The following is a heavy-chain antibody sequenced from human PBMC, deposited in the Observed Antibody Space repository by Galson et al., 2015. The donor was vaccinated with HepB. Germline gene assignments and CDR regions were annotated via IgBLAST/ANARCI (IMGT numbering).Heavy chain of an antibody. J-gene: IGHJ4*02. D-gene: IGHD3-22*01. Sequence: SLRLSCAASGFTFSSYAMHWVRQAPGKGLEWVAVISYDGSNKYYADSVKGRFGISRDNSKNTLYLQMNSLRAEDTAVYYCARGLSIFDSRGYRNDYWGQGTLVTVSS. CDR3: ARGLSIFDSRGYRNDY. V-gene: IGHV3-30*09. CDR1: GFTFSSYA. CDR2: ISYDGSNK.